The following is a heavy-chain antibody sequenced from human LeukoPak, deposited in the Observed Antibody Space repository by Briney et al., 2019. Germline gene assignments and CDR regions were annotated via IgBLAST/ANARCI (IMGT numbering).Heavy chain of an antibody. V-gene: IGHV3-30*02. CDR1: GFTFSSYG. J-gene: IGHJ4*02. Sequence: GGSLRLSCAASGFTFSSYGLHWVRQAPGRGLEWVAFIRYDGNNKYYADSVKGRFTISRDNSKNTLYLQMNSQRTEDTAVYYCAKGTVGAYEIDYWGQGTLVTVSS. D-gene: IGHD1-26*01. CDR2: IRYDGNNK. CDR3: AKGTVGAYEIDY.